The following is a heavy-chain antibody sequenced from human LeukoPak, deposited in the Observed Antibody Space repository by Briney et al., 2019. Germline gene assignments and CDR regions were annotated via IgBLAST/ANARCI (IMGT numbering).Heavy chain of an antibody. CDR1: GYIFRNYG. V-gene: IGHV1-18*01. CDR2: ISAYNGNT. Sequence: ASVKVSCKASGYIFRNYGISWVRQAPGQGLEWMRWISAYNGNTDYAQNLEGRVTMTTDTSTSTAYMELRSLRSDDTAVYSCARQSYGGYGGFRRGDDALDIWGQGTMVTVSS. CDR3: ARQSYGGYGGFRRGDDALDI. J-gene: IGHJ3*02. D-gene: IGHD3-16*01.